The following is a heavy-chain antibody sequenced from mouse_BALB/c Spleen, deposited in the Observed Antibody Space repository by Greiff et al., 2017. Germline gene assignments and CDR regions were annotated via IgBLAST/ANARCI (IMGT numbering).Heavy chain of an antibody. D-gene: IGHD2-3*01. CDR2: ISTYYGDA. J-gene: IGHJ4*01. CDR3: ARDGYYGGMDY. Sequence: VQLQQSGAELVRPGVSVKISCKGSGYTFTDYAMHWVKQSHAKSLEWIGVISTYYGDASYNQKFKGKATMTVDKSSSTAYMELARLTSEDSAIYYCARDGYYGGMDYWGQGTSVTVSS. CDR1: GYTFTDYA. V-gene: IGHV1S137*01.